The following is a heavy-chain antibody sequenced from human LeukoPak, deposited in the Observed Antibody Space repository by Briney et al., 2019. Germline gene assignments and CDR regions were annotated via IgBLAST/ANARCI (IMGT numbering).Heavy chain of an antibody. CDR1: GYTFTGYY. Sequence: ASVKVSCKASGYTFTGYYMHWVRQAPGQGLEWMGWISGYNVNTNYAQMVQGRVTMTTDTSTSTAYVELRSLRSDDTAMYYCARDVGDIVTIPAAITVPWGQGTLVTVSS. CDR3: ARDVGDIVTIPAAITVP. V-gene: IGHV1-18*04. CDR2: ISGYNVNT. D-gene: IGHD2-2*01. J-gene: IGHJ5*02.